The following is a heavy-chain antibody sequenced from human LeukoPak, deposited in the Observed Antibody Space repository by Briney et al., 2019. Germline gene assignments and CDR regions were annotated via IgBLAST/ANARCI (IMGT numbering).Heavy chain of an antibody. CDR3: ARGQRARRFDY. Sequence: SETLSLTCAVYGGSFSGYYWSWVRQPPGKGLEWIGEINHSGSTNYNPSPKSGVTISVDTSKNQFSLKLSSVTAADTAVYYCARGQRARRFDYWGQGTLVTVSS. J-gene: IGHJ4*02. CDR2: INHSGST. V-gene: IGHV4-34*01. CDR1: GGSFSGYY.